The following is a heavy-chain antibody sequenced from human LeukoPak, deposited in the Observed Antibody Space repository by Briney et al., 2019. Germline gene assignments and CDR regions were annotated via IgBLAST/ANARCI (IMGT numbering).Heavy chain of an antibody. V-gene: IGHV4-39*01. Sequence: SETLSLTCTVSGGSISTSNYYWGWIRQPPGKGPEWIGSIYNNGDTYDNPSLKSRVTISVDTSKNQFPLKLSSVTAADTAVYYCGRSMYYYDSSGYYSDYWGQGTLVTVSS. CDR1: GGSISTSNYY. CDR2: IYNNGDT. CDR3: GRSMYYYDSSGYYSDY. J-gene: IGHJ4*02. D-gene: IGHD3-22*01.